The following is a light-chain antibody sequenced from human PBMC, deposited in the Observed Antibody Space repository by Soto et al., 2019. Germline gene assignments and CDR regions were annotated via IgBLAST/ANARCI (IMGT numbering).Light chain of an antibody. CDR2: SNN. Sequence: QSVLTQPPSASGTPGQRVSISCSGYSSSIGTNFVYWYQQLPGTAPKVLIHSNNQRPSGVPDRFSGSKSGNTASLTVSGLQAADEADYFCKSYAGSNTYVFGSGTKVTVL. V-gene: IGLV1-44*01. CDR3: KSYAGSNTYV. CDR1: SSSIGTNF. J-gene: IGLJ1*01.